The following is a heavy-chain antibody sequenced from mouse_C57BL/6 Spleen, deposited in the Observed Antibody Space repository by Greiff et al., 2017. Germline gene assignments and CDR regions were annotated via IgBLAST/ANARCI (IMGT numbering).Heavy chain of an antibody. CDR3: ARTEAGGLDY. V-gene: IGHV1-64*01. Sequence: VQLHQPGAELVKPGASVKLSCTASGYTFTSYWMHWVKQRPGQGLEWIGMIHPNSGSTNYNEKFKSKATLTVDKSSSTAYMQRSSLTSEDSAVYYRARTEAGGLDYWGQGTTLTVSS. CDR2: IHPNSGST. J-gene: IGHJ2*01. CDR1: GYTFTSYW. D-gene: IGHD3-1*01.